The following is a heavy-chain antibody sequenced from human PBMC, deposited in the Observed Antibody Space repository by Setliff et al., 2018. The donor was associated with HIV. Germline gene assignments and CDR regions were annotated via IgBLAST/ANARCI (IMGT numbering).Heavy chain of an antibody. CDR1: GVSISSGSYY. V-gene: IGHV4-61*09. J-gene: IGHJ4*02. CDR3: ARDYGGHSDY. CDR2: IYTSGST. Sequence: PSETLSLTCTVSGVSISSGSYYWSWIRQPAGKGLEWIGHIYTSGSTNYNPSLKSRVTISVVTSKNQFSLKLSSVTAAGTAVYYCARDYGGHSDYWGQGTLVTAPQ. D-gene: IGHD2-15*01.